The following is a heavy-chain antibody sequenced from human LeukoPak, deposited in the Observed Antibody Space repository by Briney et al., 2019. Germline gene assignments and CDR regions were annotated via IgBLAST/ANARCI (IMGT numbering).Heavy chain of an antibody. Sequence: SETLSLTCTVSGDSISSSLYFWGWFRQPPGKGLEWIGTFYNRGSTSYSPSLKSRVTISVDTSKNQFSLKLSSVTAADTAVYYCARLPRIAAAGRYFDYWGQGTLVTVSS. J-gene: IGHJ4*02. CDR1: GDSISSSLYF. V-gene: IGHV4-39*01. CDR2: FYNRGST. D-gene: IGHD6-13*01. CDR3: ARLPRIAAAGRYFDY.